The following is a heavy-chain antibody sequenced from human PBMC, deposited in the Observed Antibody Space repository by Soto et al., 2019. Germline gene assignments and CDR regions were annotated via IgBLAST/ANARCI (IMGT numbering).Heavy chain of an antibody. V-gene: IGHV3-33*01. CDR2: IWYDGSNK. J-gene: IGHJ4*02. CDR1: GFTFSSYG. Sequence: QVQLVESGGGVVQPGRSLRLSCAASGFTFSSYGMHWVRQAPGKGLEWVAVIWYDGSNKYYADSVKGRFTISRDNSENTLYLQMNSLRAEDTAVYYCARGFTMVRGVIIPPFDYWGQGTLVTVSS. CDR3: ARGFTMVRGVIIPPFDY. D-gene: IGHD3-10*01.